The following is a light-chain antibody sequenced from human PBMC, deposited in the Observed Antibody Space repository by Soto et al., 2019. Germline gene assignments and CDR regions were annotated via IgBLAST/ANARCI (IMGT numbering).Light chain of an antibody. J-gene: IGKJ1*01. CDR1: QSVSSSY. Sequence: EIVLTQSPGTLSLSPGERATLSCRASQSVSSSYLAWYQQKPGQAPRLLIYGASSRATGIPDRFSGSGSGTDFTLTISTLEPEDFSVYYCQLYGSSPPLTFGQGTKVDIK. CDR2: GAS. CDR3: QLYGSSPPLT. V-gene: IGKV3-20*01.